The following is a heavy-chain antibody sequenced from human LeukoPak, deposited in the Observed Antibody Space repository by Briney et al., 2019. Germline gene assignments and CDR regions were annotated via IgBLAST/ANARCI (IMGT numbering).Heavy chain of an antibody. Sequence: ASVKVSCKASGYTFTSHHMYWVRQAPGQGLEWMGLINPTGGSTNYAQRFQGRVTMTRDTSTSTVFVELNSLRSDDTAVYYCAGGPPLYSSGWELDYWGQGALVTVSS. CDR1: GYTFTSHH. CDR2: INPTGGST. J-gene: IGHJ4*02. CDR3: AGGPPLYSSGWELDY. V-gene: IGHV1-46*01. D-gene: IGHD6-19*01.